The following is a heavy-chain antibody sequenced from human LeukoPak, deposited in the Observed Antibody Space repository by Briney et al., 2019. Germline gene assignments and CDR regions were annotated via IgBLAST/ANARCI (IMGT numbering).Heavy chain of an antibody. V-gene: IGHV3-30-3*01. J-gene: IGHJ4*02. D-gene: IGHD2-2*01. CDR1: GFTFSNCA. Sequence: GGSLRLSCAASGFTFSNCAMHWVRQAPGKGLEWVAIISYDGSNKFYADSVKGRFTISRDNSKNTLYLQMNSLRAEDTAVYYCARVYPLRVPAAMDYWGQGTLVTVSS. CDR3: ARVYPLRVPAAMDY. CDR2: ISYDGSNK.